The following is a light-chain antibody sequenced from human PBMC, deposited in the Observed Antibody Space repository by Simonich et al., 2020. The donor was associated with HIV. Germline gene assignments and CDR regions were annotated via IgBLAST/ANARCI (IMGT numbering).Light chain of an antibody. V-gene: IGKV1-13*02. CDR3: QQFNSYPYT. Sequence: AIQLTQSPSSLSASVGDRVTIPCRASQDISSALAWYQQKPGKAPKLLIYDASSLESGVPSRFSGSGSGTDFTLTISSLQPEDFATYYCQQFNSYPYTFGQGTKLEIK. CDR2: DAS. J-gene: IGKJ2*01. CDR1: QDISSA.